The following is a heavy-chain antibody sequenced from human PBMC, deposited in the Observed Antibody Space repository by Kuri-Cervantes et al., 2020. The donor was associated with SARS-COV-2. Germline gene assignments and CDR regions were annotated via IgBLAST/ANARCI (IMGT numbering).Heavy chain of an antibody. CDR3: ARYRIAVAGFSCQEY. V-gene: IGHV1-18*01. Sequence: ASVKVSCKASGYTFTSYGISWVRQAPGQGLEWMEWISAYNGNTNYAQKLQGRVTMTTDTSTSTAYMELRSLRSDDTAVYYCARYRIAVAGFSCQEYWGQGTLVTVSS. D-gene: IGHD6-13*01. CDR1: GYTFTSYG. J-gene: IGHJ4*02. CDR2: ISAYNGNT.